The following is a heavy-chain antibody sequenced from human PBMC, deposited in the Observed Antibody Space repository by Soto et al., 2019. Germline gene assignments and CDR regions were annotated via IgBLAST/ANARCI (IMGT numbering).Heavy chain of an antibody. J-gene: IGHJ6*02. V-gene: IGHV3-23*01. CDR3: GKKLTTADYYWYGMDV. Sequence: EVQLLESGGGLVQPGGSRRLSCAASGFTFTTFHMKWVRLARGRGLESVSSISASGDRTYYVDSVKGRFTISRDNSKNMLYLQMNSLRAEDTADYYCGKKLTTADYYWYGMDVWGQGAAVTVSS. CDR2: ISASGDRT. CDR1: GFTFTTFH. D-gene: IGHD3-9*01.